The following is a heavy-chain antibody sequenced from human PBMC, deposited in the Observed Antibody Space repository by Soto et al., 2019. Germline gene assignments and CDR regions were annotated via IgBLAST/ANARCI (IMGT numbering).Heavy chain of an antibody. CDR1: GFTFSSYS. Sequence: GGSLRLSCAASGFTFSSYSMNWVRQAPGKGLEWVSYISSSSSTIYYADSVKGRFTISRDNAKNSLYLQMNSLRAEDTAGYYWATGYSSGWYRAFDIWGQGTMVTVSS. J-gene: IGHJ3*02. V-gene: IGHV3-48*01. CDR3: ATGYSSGWYRAFDI. CDR2: ISSSSSTI. D-gene: IGHD6-19*01.